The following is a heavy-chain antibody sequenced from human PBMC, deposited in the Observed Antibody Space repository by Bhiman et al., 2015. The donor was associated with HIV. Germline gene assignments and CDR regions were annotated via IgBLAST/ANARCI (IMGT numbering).Heavy chain of an antibody. Sequence: EVQVVESGGDLVKPGGSLRLSCAASGFTFSSYSMNWVRQAPGKGLEWVSSISSSSSYIYYADSVKGRFTISRDNAKNSLYLQMNSLRAEDTAVYYCAREFTGYSSSNFDYWGQGTLVTVSS. D-gene: IGHD6-13*01. V-gene: IGHV3-21*01. J-gene: IGHJ4*02. CDR3: AREFTGYSSSNFDY. CDR2: ISSSSSYI. CDR1: GFTFSSYS.